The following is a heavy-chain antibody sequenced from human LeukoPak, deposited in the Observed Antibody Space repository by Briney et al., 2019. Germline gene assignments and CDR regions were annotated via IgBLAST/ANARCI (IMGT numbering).Heavy chain of an antibody. CDR3: AKYAPPTTVVTRFFNY. D-gene: IGHD4-23*01. CDR1: GFTFSSYA. J-gene: IGHJ4*02. V-gene: IGHV3-23*01. CDR2: IGYSGGDI. Sequence: GGSLRLSCAASGFTFSSYAMTWVRQAPGKGLEWVSVIGYSGGDIQYADSVKGRFTISRDNSKNTLYLQMNSLRVEDTAVYYCAKYAPPTTVVTRFFNYWGQGTLVTVSS.